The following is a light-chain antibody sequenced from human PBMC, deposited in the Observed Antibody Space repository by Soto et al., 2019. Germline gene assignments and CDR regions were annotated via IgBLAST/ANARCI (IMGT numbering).Light chain of an antibody. J-gene: IGKJ4*01. CDR2: KAS. V-gene: IGKV1-5*03. CDR1: QGISSW. Sequence: DIQMTQSPSTLSASVGDRVTITCRASQGISSWLAWYQQKPGKAPNLLIYKASSLESGVPSRFSGSGSGTEFTLTISSLQPDDSATYYCQQYNGYSATFGGGTKVEIK. CDR3: QQYNGYSAT.